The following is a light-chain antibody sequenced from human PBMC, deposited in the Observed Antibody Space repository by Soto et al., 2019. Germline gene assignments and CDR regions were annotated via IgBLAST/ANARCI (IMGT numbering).Light chain of an antibody. CDR2: GAS. J-gene: IGKJ1*01. CDR3: HQYGSSPAT. CDR1: QSVSSSF. V-gene: IGKV3-20*01. Sequence: EIVLTQSPGTLSLSPGERATLSCRASQSVSSSFLAWYQQKPGQAPRLLIFGASSRATGIPDRFRGSGSVTDFTLTISRLEPEDFAVYYCHQYGSSPATFGQGTKVDIK.